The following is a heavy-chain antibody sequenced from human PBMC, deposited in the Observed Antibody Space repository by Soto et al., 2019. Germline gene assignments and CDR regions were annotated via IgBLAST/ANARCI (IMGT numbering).Heavy chain of an antibody. CDR2: ISYDGNDL. J-gene: IGHJ6*02. D-gene: IGHD3-9*01. Sequence: PGGSLRLSCSASGFPLSSYGMHWVRQAPGKGLEWVAVISYDGNDLYYTDYVKGRFTISRDNSKNTLYLQMNGLRADDTAVYYCVKDPKHYYLATGYSYYYYLGMDVWGQGTTVTVSS. CDR3: VKDPKHYYLATGYSYYYYLGMDV. V-gene: IGHV3-30*18. CDR1: GFPLSSYG.